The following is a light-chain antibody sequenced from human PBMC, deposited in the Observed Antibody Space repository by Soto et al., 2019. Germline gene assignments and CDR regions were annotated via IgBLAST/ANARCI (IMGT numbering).Light chain of an antibody. CDR1: QSVSNNY. J-gene: IGKJ1*01. V-gene: IGKV3-11*01. CDR3: QQRSNWPQ. Sequence: EIVLTQSPGTLSLSPGERATLSCRASQSVSNNYLAWYQQKPGQAPRLLIYGASNRATGIPARFSGSGSGTDFTLTISSLEPEDFAVYYCQQRSNWPQFGQGTKVDI. CDR2: GAS.